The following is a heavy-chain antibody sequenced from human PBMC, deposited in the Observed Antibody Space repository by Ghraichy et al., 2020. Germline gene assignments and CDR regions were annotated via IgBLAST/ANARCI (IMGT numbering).Heavy chain of an antibody. V-gene: IGHV3-30*02. Sequence: GGSLRLSCAASGFTFSSYGMDWVRQAPGKGLEWVAFIRYDGNKYYADSVKGRFTISRDNFKNTLYLQMNSLRAEDTAVYYCAKAFTGYSSSWYPEYFQHWGQGTLVTVSS. J-gene: IGHJ1*01. CDR1: GFTFSSYG. D-gene: IGHD6-13*01. CDR2: IRYDGNK. CDR3: AKAFTGYSSSWYPEYFQH.